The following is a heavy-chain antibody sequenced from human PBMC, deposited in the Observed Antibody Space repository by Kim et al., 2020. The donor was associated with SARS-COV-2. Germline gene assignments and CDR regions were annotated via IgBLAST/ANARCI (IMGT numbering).Heavy chain of an antibody. D-gene: IGHD2-8*01. V-gene: IGHV3-64D*09. CDR1: GFTFSSYA. J-gene: IGHJ4*02. CDR3: VKDALGPLYPD. CDR2: IRSNGGST. Sequence: GGSLRLSCSASGFTFSSYAMHWVRQAPGKGLEYVSTIRSNGGSTYYADSVKGRFTISRDNSKDTLYLQMSSVRAEDTAVYYCVKDALGPLYPDWGQGTLVTISS.